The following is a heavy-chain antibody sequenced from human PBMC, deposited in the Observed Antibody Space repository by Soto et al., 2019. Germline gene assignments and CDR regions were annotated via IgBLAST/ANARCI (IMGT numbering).Heavy chain of an antibody. CDR3: ARHYSSGSRNWFDP. CDR1: GGSINSSSYF. CDR2: IYYSGGT. J-gene: IGHJ5*02. Sequence: SETLSLTCSVSGGSINSSSYFWGWVRQPPGKGLEWIGSIYYSGGTYYNPSLRSRVTVSVDTSKNQFSLKLSSVTAADTAVFYCARHYSSGSRNWFDPWGQGTLVTVSS. V-gene: IGHV4-39*01. D-gene: IGHD6-19*01.